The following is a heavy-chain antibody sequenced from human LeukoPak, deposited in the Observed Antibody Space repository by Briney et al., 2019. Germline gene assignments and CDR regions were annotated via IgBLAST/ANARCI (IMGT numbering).Heavy chain of an antibody. CDR1: GGSISNYY. Sequence: PSETLSLTCTVSGGSISNYYWSWIRQPPGKGLEWIGYIYYRGSTNYNPPLKSRVTISVDTSKSQFSLRLSSVTAADTAVYFCARLTYYSDSGDYYYFDYWGQGTLVTVSS. CDR3: ARLTYYSDSGDYYYFDY. CDR2: IYYRGST. D-gene: IGHD3-22*01. J-gene: IGHJ4*02. V-gene: IGHV4-59*01.